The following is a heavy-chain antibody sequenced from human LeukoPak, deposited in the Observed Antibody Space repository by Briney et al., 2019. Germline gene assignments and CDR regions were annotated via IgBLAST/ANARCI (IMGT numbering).Heavy chain of an antibody. Sequence: GGSLRLSCAASGFTFSSYSMNWVRQAPGKGLEWVSSISSTSTYIYYADSVKGRFTISRDNAKNSLFLQMNSLRAEDTAVYYCARAPYDTLTGYSPYCFDYWGQGTLVTVSS. D-gene: IGHD3-9*01. CDR2: ISSTSTYI. V-gene: IGHV3-21*06. CDR1: GFTFSSYS. CDR3: ARAPYDTLTGYSPYCFDY. J-gene: IGHJ4*02.